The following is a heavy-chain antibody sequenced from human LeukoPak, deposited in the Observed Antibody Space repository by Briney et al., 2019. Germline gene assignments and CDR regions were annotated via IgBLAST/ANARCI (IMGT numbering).Heavy chain of an antibody. CDR2: IQADGNGK. V-gene: IGHV3-7*01. Sequence: GGTLRLSCAASGFTFSSYGMSWVRQAPGKGPEWVANIQADGNGKYYADSVKGRFTIFRDNAKGSVHLQMNSLRVEDTAVYYCARDNSGDYSYWGQGTLVLVSS. CDR1: GFTFSSYG. J-gene: IGHJ4*02. CDR3: ARDNSGDYSY. D-gene: IGHD2-21*02.